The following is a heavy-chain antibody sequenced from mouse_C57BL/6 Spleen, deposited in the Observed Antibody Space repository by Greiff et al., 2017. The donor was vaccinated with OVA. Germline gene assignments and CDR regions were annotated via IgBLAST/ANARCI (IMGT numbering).Heavy chain of an antibody. J-gene: IGHJ4*01. D-gene: IGHD1-1*01. CDR2: IWSGGST. V-gene: IGHV2-2*01. Sequence: QVQLQQSGPGLVQPSQSLSITCTVSGFSLTSYGVHWVRQSPGKGLEWLGVIWSGGSTDYNAAFISRLSISKDNSKSQVFFKMNSLQADDTAIDYCASDYYGSTSYGGYYAMDYWGQGTSVTVSS. CDR3: ASDYYGSTSYGGYYAMDY. CDR1: GFSLTSYG.